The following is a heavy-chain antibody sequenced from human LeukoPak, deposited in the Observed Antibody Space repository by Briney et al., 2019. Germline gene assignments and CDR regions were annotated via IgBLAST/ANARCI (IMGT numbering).Heavy chain of an antibody. CDR2: IYYSGST. Sequence: SETLSLTCTVSGGSISSYYWSWIRQPPGKGLEWIGYIYYSGSTNYNPSLKSRVTISVDTSKNQFSLKLSTVTAADTAVYYCARDRLELTGVSWFDPWGQGTLVTVSS. CDR1: GGSISSYY. V-gene: IGHV4-59*12. J-gene: IGHJ5*02. D-gene: IGHD7-27*01. CDR3: ARDRLELTGVSWFDP.